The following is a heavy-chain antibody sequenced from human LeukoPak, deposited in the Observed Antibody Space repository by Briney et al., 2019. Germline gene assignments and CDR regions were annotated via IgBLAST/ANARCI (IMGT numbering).Heavy chain of an antibody. CDR3: ARSITIFGVVPPGY. CDR1: GYTFTGCY. CDR2: INPNSGGT. D-gene: IGHD3-3*01. Sequence: ASVEVSCKASGYTFTGCYMHWVRQAPGQGLEWMGWINPNSGGTNYAQKFQGRVTMTRDTSISTAYMELSRLRSDDTAVYYCARSITIFGVVPPGYWGQGTLVTVSS. V-gene: IGHV1-2*02. J-gene: IGHJ4*02.